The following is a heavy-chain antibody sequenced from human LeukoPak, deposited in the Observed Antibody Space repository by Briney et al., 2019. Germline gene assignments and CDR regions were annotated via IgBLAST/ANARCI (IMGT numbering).Heavy chain of an antibody. J-gene: IGHJ5*02. CDR3: ARRGRGDWFDP. Sequence: KSGESLKISCKISGYDFTTYWIGWVRQMPGKGLECMGIIWPGDSDTRYSPSFQGQVTISADKTISTVYLQWSSLKVSDTAIYYCARRGRGDWFDPWGQGTLVTVSS. CDR2: IWPGDSDT. CDR1: GYDFTTYW. V-gene: IGHV5-51*01. D-gene: IGHD1-26*01.